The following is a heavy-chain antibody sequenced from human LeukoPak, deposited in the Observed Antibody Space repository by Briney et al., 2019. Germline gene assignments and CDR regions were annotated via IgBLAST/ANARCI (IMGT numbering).Heavy chain of an antibody. J-gene: IGHJ5*02. Sequence: PSETLSLTCTVSGASVNSRSDYWAWIRQPPGKGLEWIGSIYYSGTTYYNPSLKSRVTISVDKSKNQFSLKLSSVTAADTAVYYCARDFGYSSSWYGGWFDPWGQGTLVTVSS. V-gene: IGHV4-39*07. D-gene: IGHD6-13*01. CDR3: ARDFGYSSSWYGGWFDP. CDR2: IYYSGTT. CDR1: GASVNSRSDY.